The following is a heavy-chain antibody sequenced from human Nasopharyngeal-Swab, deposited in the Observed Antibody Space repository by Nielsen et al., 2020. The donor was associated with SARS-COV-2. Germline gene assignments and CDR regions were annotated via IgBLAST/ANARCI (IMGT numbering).Heavy chain of an antibody. CDR1: GGSFSGYY. CDR3: ARGLNGGH. J-gene: IGHJ4*02. D-gene: IGHD3-16*01. Sequence: ESLKISCAVYGGSFSGYYWRWIRQPPGKGLEWIGEINHSGSTNYNPSLKSRGAISVDTSKNQFLLKLSSVTAADTAVYYCARGLNGGHWGQGTLVTVSS. V-gene: IGHV4-34*01. CDR2: INHSGST.